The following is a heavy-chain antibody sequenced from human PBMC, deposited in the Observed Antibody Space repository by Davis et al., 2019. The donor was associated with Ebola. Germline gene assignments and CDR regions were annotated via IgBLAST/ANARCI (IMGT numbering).Heavy chain of an antibody. Sequence: GGSLRLSCAASGFTFSNAWMSWVRQAPGKGLEWVGRIKSKTDGGTTDYAAPVKGRFTISRDDSKNTLYLQMNSLRAEDTAVYYCARDSMGIAVAEGFDYWGQGTLVTVSS. CDR1: GFTFSNAW. D-gene: IGHD6-19*01. V-gene: IGHV3-15*01. CDR3: ARDSMGIAVAEGFDY. J-gene: IGHJ4*02. CDR2: IKSKTDGGTT.